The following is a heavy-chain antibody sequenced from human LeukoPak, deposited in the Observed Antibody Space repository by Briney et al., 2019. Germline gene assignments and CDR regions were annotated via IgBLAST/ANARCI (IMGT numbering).Heavy chain of an antibody. CDR1: GYTFNTNG. D-gene: IGHD3-10*01. CDR3: ARSLTIREGDAFDI. J-gene: IGHJ3*02. CDR2: ISVYNGNT. V-gene: IGHV1-18*01. Sequence: ASVKVSCKASGYTFNTNGISWVRQAPGQGLEWMGWISVYNGNTNYAQKFQGRVTMTTDTSTNTAYMELRSLRSDDTAVYYCARSLTIREGDAFDIWGQGTMVTASS.